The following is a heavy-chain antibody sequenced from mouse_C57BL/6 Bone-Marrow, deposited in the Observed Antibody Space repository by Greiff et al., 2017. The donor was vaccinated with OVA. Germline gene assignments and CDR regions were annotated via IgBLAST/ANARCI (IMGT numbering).Heavy chain of an antibody. CDR2: IHPNSGST. CDR1: GYTFTSYW. CDR3: ARGYDYDAFAY. J-gene: IGHJ3*01. Sequence: QVQLKQPGAELVKPGASVKLSCKASGYTFTSYWMHWVKQRPGQGLEWIGMIHPNSGSTNYNEKFKSKATLTVDKSSSTAYMQLSSLTSEDSAVYYCARGYDYDAFAYWGQGTLVTVSA. V-gene: IGHV1-64*01. D-gene: IGHD2-4*01.